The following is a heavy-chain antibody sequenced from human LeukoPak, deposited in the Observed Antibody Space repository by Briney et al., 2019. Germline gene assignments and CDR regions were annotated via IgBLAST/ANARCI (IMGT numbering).Heavy chain of an antibody. J-gene: IGHJ4*02. CDR3: AKGLVGSSIADFFDY. CDR1: GFTFSSYG. CDR2: IRYDGSNK. D-gene: IGHD6-6*01. V-gene: IGHV3-30*02. Sequence: GGSLRLSCAASGFTFSSYGMYWVRQAPGKGLEWVAFIRYDGSNKYYADSVKGRFTVSRDNAKNSLYLQMNSLRGEDMALYYCAKGLVGSSIADFFDYWGQGILVTVSS.